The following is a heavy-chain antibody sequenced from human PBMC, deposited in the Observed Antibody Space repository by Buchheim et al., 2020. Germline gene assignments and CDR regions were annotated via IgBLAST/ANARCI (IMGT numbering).Heavy chain of an antibody. CDR2: ISGSGGST. Sequence: EVQVLESGGGLAQPGGSLRLSCAASGFSFSTYAMHWVRQAPGKGLEWVSGISGSGGSTYYADSVKGRFSISRANSQNILYLEMNSLRAEDTAVYYCAKKGLGRYVDYFDHWGQGTL. V-gene: IGHV3-23*01. CDR1: GFSFSTYA. CDR3: AKKGLGRYVDYFDH. D-gene: IGHD1-26*01. J-gene: IGHJ4*02.